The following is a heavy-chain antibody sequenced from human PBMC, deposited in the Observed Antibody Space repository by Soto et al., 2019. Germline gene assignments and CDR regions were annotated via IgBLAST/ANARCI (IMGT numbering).Heavy chain of an antibody. CDR2: IWYDGSNK. Sequence: QVQLVESGGGVVQPGRSLRLSCAASGFTFSSYGMHWVRQAPGKGLEWVAVIWYDGSNKYYADSVKGRFTISRDNSKNTLYLQMNSLRADETVVYYCARDTARAMVRIYYGMDVWGQGTTVTVSS. D-gene: IGHD3-10*01. CDR1: GFTFSSYG. V-gene: IGHV3-33*01. CDR3: ARDTARAMVRIYYGMDV. J-gene: IGHJ6*02.